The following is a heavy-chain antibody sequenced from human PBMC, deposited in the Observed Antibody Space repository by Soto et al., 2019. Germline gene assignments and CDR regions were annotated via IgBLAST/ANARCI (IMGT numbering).Heavy chain of an antibody. Sequence: SGGSLRLSCASSGFTFSSYSMNWVRQAPGKGLEWVSSISSSSSYIYYADSVKGRFTISRDNAKNSLYLQMNSLRAEDTAVYYCAKGLDYFDYWGQGTLVTVSS. CDR2: ISSSSSYI. CDR1: GFTFSSYS. J-gene: IGHJ4*02. V-gene: IGHV3-21*01. CDR3: AKGLDYFDY.